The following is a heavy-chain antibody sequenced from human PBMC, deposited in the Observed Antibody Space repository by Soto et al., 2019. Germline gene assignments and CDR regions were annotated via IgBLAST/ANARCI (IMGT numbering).Heavy chain of an antibody. V-gene: IGHV1-18*01. Sequence: QVQLVQSGPEVKKPGASVKVSCKASGDIFSSLGFSWVRQAPGQGLEWMGWISAYNGNTNYAQNLQGRVTMTTDTFTRTVNMELRSLRSDDTAVYFCASSTSGWHGGDYFDFWGQGTLVTVSS. CDR3: ASSTSGWHGGDYFDF. D-gene: IGHD6-19*01. CDR2: ISAYNGNT. J-gene: IGHJ4*02. CDR1: GDIFSSLG.